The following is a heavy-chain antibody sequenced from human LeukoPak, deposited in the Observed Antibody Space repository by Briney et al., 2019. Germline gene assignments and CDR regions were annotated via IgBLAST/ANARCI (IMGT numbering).Heavy chain of an antibody. V-gene: IGHV3-64*01. CDR2: ISSNGGST. CDR3: ARGAGPLRPWISPGTKVQTTDY. J-gene: IGHJ4*02. D-gene: IGHD1-1*01. CDR1: GFTFSSYA. Sequence: PGGSLRLSCAASGFTFSSYAMHWVRQAPGKGLEYVSAISSNGGSTYYANSVKGRFTISRDNSKNTLYLQMGSLRAEDMAVYYCARGAGPLRPWISPGTKVQTTDYWGQGTLVTVSS.